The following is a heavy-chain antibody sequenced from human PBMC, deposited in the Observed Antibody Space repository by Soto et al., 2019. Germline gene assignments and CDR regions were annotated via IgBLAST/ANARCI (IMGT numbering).Heavy chain of an antibody. CDR2: ISSSSSTI. Sequence: GGSLRLSCAASGSTFSSYSMNWVRQSPGKGLEWVSYISSSSSTIYYADSVKGRFTISRDNAKNSLYLQMNSLRDEDTAVYYCANRHNYYDSKNYFDYWGQGTLVTVSS. CDR1: GSTFSSYS. CDR3: ANRHNYYDSKNYFDY. D-gene: IGHD3-22*01. J-gene: IGHJ4*02. V-gene: IGHV3-48*02.